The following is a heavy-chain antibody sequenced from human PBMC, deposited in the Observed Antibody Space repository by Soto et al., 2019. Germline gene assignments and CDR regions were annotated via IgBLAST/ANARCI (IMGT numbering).Heavy chain of an antibody. CDR1: GFTFSSYG. CDR3: AKDGPSRYYYYGMDV. CDR2: ISYDGSNK. V-gene: IGHV3-30*18. J-gene: IGHJ6*02. D-gene: IGHD2-2*01. Sequence: QVQLVESGGGVVQPGRSLRLSCAASGFTFSSYGMHWVRQAPGKGLEWVAVISYDGSNKYYADSVKGRFTISRDNSKNTRYLQMNSLRAEDTAVYYCAKDGPSRYYYYGMDVWGQGTTVTVSS.